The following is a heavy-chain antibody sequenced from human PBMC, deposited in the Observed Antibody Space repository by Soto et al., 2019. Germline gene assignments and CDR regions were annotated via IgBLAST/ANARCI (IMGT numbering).Heavy chain of an antibody. Sequence: SETLSLTCTFSTISVLSGTYYWSCIRQPSGQGLEWIGYIHDSGSTKYNPSLKNRVTISVDTAKNQFSLKLTSVTAADTGVYYCASGEIGDTIFGVPTVAYYYGLDVWGQGTTVTVSS. V-gene: IGHV4-61*01. CDR3: ASGEIGDTIFGVPTVAYYYGLDV. CDR1: TISVLSGTYY. CDR2: IHDSGST. D-gene: IGHD3-3*01. J-gene: IGHJ6*02.